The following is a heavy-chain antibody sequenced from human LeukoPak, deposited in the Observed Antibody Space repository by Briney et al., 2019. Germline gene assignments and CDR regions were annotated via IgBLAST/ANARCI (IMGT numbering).Heavy chain of an antibody. Sequence: GASVKVSXKASGGTFSSYAISWVRQAPGQGLEWIGRITPIFGTANYAQKFQGRVTITTDESTSTAYMELSSLRSEDTAVYYCARVLLDTATENNWFDPWGQGTLVTVSS. D-gene: IGHD5-24*01. CDR2: ITPIFGTA. CDR3: ARVLLDTATENNWFDP. CDR1: GGTFSSYA. V-gene: IGHV1-69*05. J-gene: IGHJ5*02.